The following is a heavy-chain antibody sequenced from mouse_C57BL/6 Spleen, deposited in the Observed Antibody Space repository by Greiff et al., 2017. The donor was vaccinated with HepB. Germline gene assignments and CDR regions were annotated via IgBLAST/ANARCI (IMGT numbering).Heavy chain of an antibody. J-gene: IGHJ3*01. CDR2: INPNYGTT. CDR1: GYSFTDYN. CDR3: ARGIYYDWEGFAY. Sequence: EVQLVESGPELVKPGASVKISCKASGYSFTDYNMNWVKQSNGKSLEWIGVINPNYGTTSYNQKFKGKATLTVDQSSSTAYMQLNSLTSEDSAVYYCARGIYYDWEGFAYWGQGTLVTVSA. D-gene: IGHD2-4*01. V-gene: IGHV1-39*01.